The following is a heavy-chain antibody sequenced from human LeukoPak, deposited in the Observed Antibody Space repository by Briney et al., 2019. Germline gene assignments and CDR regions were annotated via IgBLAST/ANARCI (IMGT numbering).Heavy chain of an antibody. D-gene: IGHD4-11*01. CDR1: GYSFSNYW. J-gene: IGHJ4*02. V-gene: IGHV5-51*01. Sequence: GESLKISCKGSGYSFSNYWIAWVRQMPGKGLEYMGIICPGDYDTRYSPSFRGQVTISVDKSIATAYLQWASLKASDTATYYCARAPTSVSNPYYFDSWGQGTLVTVSS. CDR2: ICPGDYDT. CDR3: ARAPTSVSNPYYFDS.